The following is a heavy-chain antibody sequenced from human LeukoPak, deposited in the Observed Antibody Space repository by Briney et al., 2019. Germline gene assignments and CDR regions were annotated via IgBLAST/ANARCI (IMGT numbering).Heavy chain of an antibody. CDR2: IYYSGST. CDR3: ASRGYFDWSFDY. Sequence: SETLSLTCTVSGDSISSYYWSWIRQPPGKGLEWIGYIYYSGSTNYNPSLKSRVTMSVDTSKKQFSLKLSSVTAADTAVYYCASRGYFDWSFDYWGQGTLVTVSS. V-gene: IGHV4-59*08. J-gene: IGHJ4*02. D-gene: IGHD3-9*01. CDR1: GDSISSYY.